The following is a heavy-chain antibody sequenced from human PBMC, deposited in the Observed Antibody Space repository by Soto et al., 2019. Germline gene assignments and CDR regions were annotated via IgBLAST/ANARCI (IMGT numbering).Heavy chain of an antibody. CDR1: GFTFSSYG. D-gene: IGHD2-15*01. J-gene: IGHJ6*02. V-gene: IGHV3-30*18. Sequence: QVQLVESGGGVVQPGRSLRLSCAASGFTFSSYGMHWVRQAPGKGLEWVAVISYDGSNKYYADSVKGRFTISRDNSKNTLYLQMNSLRAEDTAVYYCAKDPSWQGGRYYYSGMDVWGQGTTVTVSS. CDR2: ISYDGSNK. CDR3: AKDPSWQGGRYYYSGMDV.